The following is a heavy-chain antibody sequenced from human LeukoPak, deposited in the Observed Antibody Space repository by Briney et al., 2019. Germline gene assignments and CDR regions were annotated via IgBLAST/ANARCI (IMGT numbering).Heavy chain of an antibody. CDR2: ISSNGGST. CDR3: ARARIAVAGTYDY. D-gene: IGHD6-19*01. J-gene: IGHJ4*02. V-gene: IGHV3-64*01. Sequence: GGSLRLSCAASGFTFSSYAMHWVRQAPGKGLEYVSAISSNGGSTYYANSVKGRFTISRDNSKNTLYLQMGSLRAEDMAVYYCARARIAVAGTYDYWGRGTLVTVSS. CDR1: GFTFSSYA.